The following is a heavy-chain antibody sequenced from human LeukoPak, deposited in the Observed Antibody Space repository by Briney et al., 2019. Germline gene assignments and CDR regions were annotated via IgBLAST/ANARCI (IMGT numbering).Heavy chain of an antibody. D-gene: IGHD1-26*01. CDR1: GFTFSSYA. CDR3: AKDRDQWELGARFDY. Sequence: GGSLRLSCAASGFTFSSYAMSWVRQAPGNGLEWVSAISGSGGSTYYADSVKGRFTISRDNSKNTLYLQMNSLRAEDTAVYYCAKDRDQWELGARFDYWGQGTLVTVSS. CDR2: ISGSGGST. V-gene: IGHV3-23*01. J-gene: IGHJ4*02.